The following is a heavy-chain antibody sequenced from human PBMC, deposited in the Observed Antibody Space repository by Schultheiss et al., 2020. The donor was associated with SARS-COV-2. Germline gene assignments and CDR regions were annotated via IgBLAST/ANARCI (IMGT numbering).Heavy chain of an antibody. J-gene: IGHJ6*02. CDR2: ISSSGSIR. CDR1: GFTFSSYA. D-gene: IGHD6-13*01. CDR3: ARVLFSSSTSGGEDYYGMDV. Sequence: GESLKISCAASGFTFSSYAMSWVRQAPGKGLEWVSYISSSGSIRNYADSVKGRFTISRDNDKNSLYLQMKSLRAEDTAVYYCARVLFSSSTSGGEDYYGMDVWGQGTTVTVSS. V-gene: IGHV3-48*04.